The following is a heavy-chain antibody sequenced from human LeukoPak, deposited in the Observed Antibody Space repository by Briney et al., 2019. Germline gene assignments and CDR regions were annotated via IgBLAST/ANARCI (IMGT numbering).Heavy chain of an antibody. CDR2: ISGSGGST. CDR3: AKEPTSITMIVVVTHFDY. J-gene: IGHJ4*02. D-gene: IGHD3-22*01. V-gene: IGHV3-23*01. CDR1: GFTFSSYA. Sequence: GGSLRLSCAASGFTFSSYAMNWVRQAPGKGLEWVSAISGSGGSTYYADSVKGRFTISRDNSKNTLYLQMNSLRAEDTAVYYCAKEPTSITMIVVVTHFDYWGQGTLVTVSS.